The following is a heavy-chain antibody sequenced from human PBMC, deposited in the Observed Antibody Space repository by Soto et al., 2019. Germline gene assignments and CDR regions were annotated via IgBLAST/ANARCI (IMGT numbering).Heavy chain of an antibody. CDR2: INPNSGGT. V-gene: IGHV1-2*02. CDR1: GYTFTGYY. D-gene: IGHD3-9*01. Sequence: GASVKVSCKASGYTFTGYYMHWVRQAPGQGLEWMGWINPNSGGTNYAQKFQGRVTMTRDTSISTAYMELSRLRSDDTAVYYCARSSHYDILTGYYSFLVGGMDVWGQGTTVTVSS. CDR3: ARSSHYDILTGYYSFLVGGMDV. J-gene: IGHJ6*02.